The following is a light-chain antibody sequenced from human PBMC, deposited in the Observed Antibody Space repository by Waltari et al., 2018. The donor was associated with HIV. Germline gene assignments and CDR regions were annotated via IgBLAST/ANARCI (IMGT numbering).Light chain of an antibody. CDR2: GEN. V-gene: IGLV3-19*01. CDR3: NSRDSSGNRLVV. CDR1: SLRNYF. J-gene: IGLJ2*01. Sequence: SSEVTQDPTVSVALGQTVRITCQGDSLRNYFPSWYQQKPGQASVLVIYGENNRPSGIPDRFSGSTSGNTASLIITGAQAEDEAEYYCNSRDSSGNRLVVFGGGTKLTVL.